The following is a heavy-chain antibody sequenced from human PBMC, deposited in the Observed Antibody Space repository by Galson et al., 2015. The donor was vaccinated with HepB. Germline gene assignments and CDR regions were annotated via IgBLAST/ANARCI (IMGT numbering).Heavy chain of an antibody. CDR1: GFTFSSYA. CDR2: ISYDGSNK. V-gene: IGHV3-30-3*01. D-gene: IGHD3-16*02. CDR3: ARVRSRLSYLNWFDP. Sequence: SLRLSCAASGFTFSSYAMHWVRQAPGKGLEWVAVISYDGSNKYYADSVKGRFTISRDNSKNTLYLQMNSLRAEDTAVYYCARVRSRLSYLNWFDPWGQGTLVTVSS. J-gene: IGHJ5*02.